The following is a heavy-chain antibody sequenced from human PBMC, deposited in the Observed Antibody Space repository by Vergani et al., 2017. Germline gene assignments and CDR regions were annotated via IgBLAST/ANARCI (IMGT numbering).Heavy chain of an antibody. D-gene: IGHD6-6*01. J-gene: IGHJ3*02. CDR1: GTSISGSSDY. CDR3: ARHLRQLARNDVFDI. V-gene: IGHV4-39*01. CDR2: IFYTGTS. Sequence: QLQLQESGPGLLKPSETLSLTCSVSGTSISGSSDYWGWIRQPPGKGLEWIGSIFYTGTSYYNPSLESRATNSVDTSKNQFSLKLKSVTAADTAVYYCARHLRQLARNDVFDIWGHGTLVTVSS.